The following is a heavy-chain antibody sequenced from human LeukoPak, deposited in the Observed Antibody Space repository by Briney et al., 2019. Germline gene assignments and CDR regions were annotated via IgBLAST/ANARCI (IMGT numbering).Heavy chain of an antibody. D-gene: IGHD3-9*01. CDR3: AKNNGWLFYNWFDP. J-gene: IGHJ5*02. Sequence: QTGGSLRLSCAASGFTFSSYAMSWVRQAPGKGLEWVSAISGSGGSTYYADSVKGRFTISRDNSKNTLYLQMNSLRAEDTAVYYCAKNNGWLFYNWFDPWGQGTLVTVSS. V-gene: IGHV3-23*01. CDR2: ISGSGGST. CDR1: GFTFSSYA.